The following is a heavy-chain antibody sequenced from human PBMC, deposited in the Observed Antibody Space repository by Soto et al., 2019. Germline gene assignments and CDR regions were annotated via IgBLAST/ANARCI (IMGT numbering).Heavy chain of an antibody. J-gene: IGHJ6*02. CDR3: ASRDSSGYPNYYYYYGMDV. CDR1: GGSFSGYY. Sequence: SETLSLTCAVYGGSFSGYYWSWIRQPPGKGLEWIGEINHSGSTNYNPSLKSRVTISVDTSKNQFSLKLSSVTAADTAVYYCASRDSSGYPNYYYYYGMDVWGQGTTVTV. CDR2: INHSGST. D-gene: IGHD3-22*01. V-gene: IGHV4-34*01.